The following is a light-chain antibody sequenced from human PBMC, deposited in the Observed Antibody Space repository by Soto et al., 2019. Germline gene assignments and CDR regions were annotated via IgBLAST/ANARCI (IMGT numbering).Light chain of an antibody. CDR1: SSNIGSNA. Sequence: QSVLTQPPSASGTPGQRVIISCSGSSSNIGSNAVNWYQQLPGTAPKLLIYTNNQRPSEVPDRFSGSKSGTSASLAISGLQSEDEADYYCSAWDDSLNGYVFGTGTKVTVL. CDR2: TNN. CDR3: SAWDDSLNGYV. V-gene: IGLV1-44*01. J-gene: IGLJ1*01.